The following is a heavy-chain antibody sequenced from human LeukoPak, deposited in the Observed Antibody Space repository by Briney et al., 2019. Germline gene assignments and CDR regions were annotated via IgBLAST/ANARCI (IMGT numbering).Heavy chain of an antibody. D-gene: IGHD3-3*01. Sequence: PGGSLRLSCAASGFTFSSYSMNWVRQAPGKGLEWVSSISSSSSYIYYADSVKGRFPISRDNAKNSLYLQMNSLRAEDTAVYYCARDHDFWSGYYLDYWGQGTLVTVSS. J-gene: IGHJ4*02. V-gene: IGHV3-21*01. CDR3: ARDHDFWSGYYLDY. CDR1: GFTFSSYS. CDR2: ISSSSSYI.